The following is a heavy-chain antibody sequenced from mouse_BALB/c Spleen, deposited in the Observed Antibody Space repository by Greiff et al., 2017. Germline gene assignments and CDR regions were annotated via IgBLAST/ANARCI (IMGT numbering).Heavy chain of an antibody. V-gene: IGHV5-9*03. CDR3: ARLSSYWYFDV. CDR2: ISSGGGNT. D-gene: IGHD1-1*01. Sequence: EVKVVESGGGLVKPGGSLKLSCAASGFTFSSYTMSWVRQTPEKRLEWVATISSGGGNTYYPDSVKGRFTISRDNAKNNLYLQMSSLRSEDTALYYCARLSSYWYFDVWGAGTTVTVSS. J-gene: IGHJ1*01. CDR1: GFTFSSYT.